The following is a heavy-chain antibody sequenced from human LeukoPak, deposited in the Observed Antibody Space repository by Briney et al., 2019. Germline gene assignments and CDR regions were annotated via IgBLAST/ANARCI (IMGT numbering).Heavy chain of an antibody. V-gene: IGHV3-23*01. J-gene: IGHJ4*02. CDR2: TTSSGDDT. CDR1: GFSSSNYA. Sequence: GGSLRLTCAVSGFSSSNYAMSWVRQAPGKGLEWVSSTTSSGDDTFYAASVKGRFTISRDNTWDTVFLQMNSLKADDTAVYHCAFDWGFDYWGQGTLVTVSS. CDR3: AFDWGFDY. D-gene: IGHD3-16*01.